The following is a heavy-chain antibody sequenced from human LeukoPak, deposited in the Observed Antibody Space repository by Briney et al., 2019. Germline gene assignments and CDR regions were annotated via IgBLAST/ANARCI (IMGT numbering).Heavy chain of an antibody. CDR3: AELGITMIGGV. V-gene: IGHV3-48*03. CDR2: ISSSGSTI. Sequence: GGSLRLSCAATGFTFSSYNMNWVRQAPGKGLEWVSYISSSGSTIYYADSVKGRFTISRDNAKNSLYLQMNSLRAEDTAVYYCAELGITMIGGVWGKGTTVTISS. CDR1: GFTFSSYN. J-gene: IGHJ6*04. D-gene: IGHD3-10*02.